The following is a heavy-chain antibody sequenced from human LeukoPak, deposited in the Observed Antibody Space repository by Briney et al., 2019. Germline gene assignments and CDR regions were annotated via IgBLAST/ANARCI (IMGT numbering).Heavy chain of an antibody. V-gene: IGHV1-24*01. D-gene: IGHD3-10*02. CDR1: GYTLTELS. CDR3: ATLRGVRAQYNWFDP. J-gene: IGHJ5*02. CDR2: FDPEDGET. Sequence: ASVKVSCKVSGYTLTELSMHWVRQAPGKGLEWMGGFDPEDGETIYAQKFQGRVTMTEDTSTDTAYMELSSLRSEDTAVYCCATLRGVRAQYNWFDPWGQGTLVTVSS.